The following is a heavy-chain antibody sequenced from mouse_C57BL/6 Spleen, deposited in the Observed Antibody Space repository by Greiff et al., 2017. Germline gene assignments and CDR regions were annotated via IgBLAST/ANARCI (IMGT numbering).Heavy chain of an antibody. CDR3: ARLQAWFAY. D-gene: IGHD6-1*01. V-gene: IGHV1-59*01. Sequence: QVQLQQPGAELVRPGTSVKLSCKASGYTFTSYWMHWVKQRPGQGLEWIGVIDPSDSYTNYNQKFKGKATLTVDTSSSTAYMQLSSLTSEDSAVYYCARLQAWFAYWGQGTLVTVSA. J-gene: IGHJ3*01. CDR1: GYTFTSYW. CDR2: IDPSDSYT.